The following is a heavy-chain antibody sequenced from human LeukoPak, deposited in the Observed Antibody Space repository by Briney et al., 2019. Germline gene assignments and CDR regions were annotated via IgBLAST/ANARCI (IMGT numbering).Heavy chain of an antibody. V-gene: IGHV4-59*13. CDR1: GGSISCYY. D-gene: IGHD6-13*01. Sequence: SETLSLTCCVSGGSISCYYGRWIRQPPGKGLEGIGNNYYSGSTNYNPSLKSRVTISVDTSKNQFSLKLSSVTAADTAVYYCATVRQQLVRVRYWYFELCGRGTLVTVSS. J-gene: IGHJ2*01. CDR2: NYYSGST. CDR3: ATVRQQLVRVRYWYFEL.